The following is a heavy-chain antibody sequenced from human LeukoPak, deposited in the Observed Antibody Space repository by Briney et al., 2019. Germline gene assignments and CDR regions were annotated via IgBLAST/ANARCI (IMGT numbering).Heavy chain of an antibody. CDR2: INGDGNTT. CDR3: TKELHVAVAVADYYYFYMDV. D-gene: IGHD6-19*01. J-gene: IGHJ6*03. CDR1: GFAFSSFS. V-gene: IGHV3-23*01. Sequence: GGSLRLSCAASGFAFSSFSMGWVRQSPGKGLEWLSTINGDGNTTFYSDSVKRRFTISRDHSQNTVYLHMDSLRPDDTARYYCTKELHVAVAVADYYYFYMDVWGRGTAVTVSS.